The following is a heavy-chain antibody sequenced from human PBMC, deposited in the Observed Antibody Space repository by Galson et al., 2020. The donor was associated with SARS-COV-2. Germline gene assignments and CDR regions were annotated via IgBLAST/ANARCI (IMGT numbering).Heavy chain of an antibody. CDR3: AKTLVGNGGYMDV. V-gene: IGHV3-23*01. D-gene: IGHD2-2*01. CDR1: GFIFSVYA. CDR2: IDSSGGFI. J-gene: IGHJ6*03. Sequence: GESLKISCGGSGFIFSVYAMNWVRQAPGKGLEWVATIDSSGGFIYYQDSVQGRFTISRDNSKDTVILQMNSLRAEDTAVYYCAKTLVGNGGYMDVWSKGTTVTVSS.